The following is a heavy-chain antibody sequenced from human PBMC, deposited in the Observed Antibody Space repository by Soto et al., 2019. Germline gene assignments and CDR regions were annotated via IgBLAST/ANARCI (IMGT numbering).Heavy chain of an antibody. D-gene: IGHD3-22*01. J-gene: IGHJ3*02. Sequence: PGGSLRLSCAASGFTFSSYGMHWVRQAPGKGLEWVAVIWYDGSNKYYADSVKGRLTISRDNSKNTLYLQMNSLRAEDTAVYYCARGHNYYDSSGYYYVDAFDIWGQGTMVTVSS. CDR3: ARGHNYYDSSGYYYVDAFDI. CDR2: IWYDGSNK. CDR1: GFTFSSYG. V-gene: IGHV3-33*01.